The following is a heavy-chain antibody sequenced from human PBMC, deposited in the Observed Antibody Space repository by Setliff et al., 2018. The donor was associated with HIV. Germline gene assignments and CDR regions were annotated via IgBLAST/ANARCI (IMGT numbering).Heavy chain of an antibody. J-gene: IGHJ5*02. Sequence: ASVKVSCKVSGYTLTELSMHWVRQAPGKGLEWMGGFDPEDGETIYAQKFQGRVTMTEDTSTDTAYMELSSLRSEDTAVYYCATYYYDSSGYYWEYNWFDPWGQGTLVTVSS. CDR1: GYTLTELS. CDR2: FDPEDGET. CDR3: ATYYYDSSGYYWEYNWFDP. D-gene: IGHD3-22*01. V-gene: IGHV1-24*01.